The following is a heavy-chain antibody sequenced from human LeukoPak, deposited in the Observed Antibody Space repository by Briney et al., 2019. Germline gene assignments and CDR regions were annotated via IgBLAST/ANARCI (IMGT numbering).Heavy chain of an antibody. CDR1: GYTFTSYD. V-gene: IGHV1-8*01. J-gene: IGHJ6*03. CDR3: ARGDSGFSGWYYYYYMDV. Sequence: GASVKVSCKASGYTFTSYDINWVRQATGQGLEWMGWMNPNSGNTGYAQKFQGRVTMTRNTSISTAYMELSSLRSEDTAVYYCARGDSGFSGWYYYYYMDVWGKGTTVTVSS. D-gene: IGHD6-19*01. CDR2: MNPNSGNT.